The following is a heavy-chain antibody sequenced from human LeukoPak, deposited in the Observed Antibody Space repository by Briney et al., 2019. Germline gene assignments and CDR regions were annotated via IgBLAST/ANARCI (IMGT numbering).Heavy chain of an antibody. J-gene: IGHJ4*02. Sequence: GGSLRLSCAASGFTFSTYDFHWVRQTTGKGLEWVSATGTAGDTCYSGSVKGRFTISRENAKSSMYLQMNSLRVGDTAVYYCARQNRHGFDYWGQGTLVTVSS. V-gene: IGHV3-13*01. CDR3: ARQNRHGFDY. D-gene: IGHD2/OR15-2a*01. CDR1: GFTFSTYD. CDR2: TGTAGDT.